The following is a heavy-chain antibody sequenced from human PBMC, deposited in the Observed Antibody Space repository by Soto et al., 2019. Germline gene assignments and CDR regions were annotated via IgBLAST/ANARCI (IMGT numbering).Heavy chain of an antibody. V-gene: IGHV4-30-4*01. CDR2: IYYSGST. Sequence: QVQLQESGPGLVKPSQTLSLTCTVSGGSISSGDYYWSWIRQPPGKGLEWIGYIYYSGSTYYTPSLKSRVTISVDTSKNQCPLKLNSVTAADTAVYYCAIYTAMEPTFDYWGQGTLVTVSS. CDR3: AIYTAMEPTFDY. D-gene: IGHD5-18*01. CDR1: GGSISSGDYY. J-gene: IGHJ4*02.